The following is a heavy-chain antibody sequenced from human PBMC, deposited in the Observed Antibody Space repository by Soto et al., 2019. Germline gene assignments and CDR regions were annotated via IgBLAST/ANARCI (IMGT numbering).Heavy chain of an antibody. CDR3: AREGDTTSPAFENHYGMDV. CDR2: INSNGGRT. D-gene: IGHD3-16*01. V-gene: IGHV3-74*01. J-gene: IGHJ6*02. CDR1: GFVFSGYW. Sequence: EVQLVESGGGLVQPGGSLRLSCAASGFVFSGYWMHWVRQAPGKGLVWVSHINSNGGRTNYADSVKGRFTISRDNAKNTLYLQMNSLRAEDTAVYYCAREGDTTSPAFENHYGMDVWGQGTTVTVSS.